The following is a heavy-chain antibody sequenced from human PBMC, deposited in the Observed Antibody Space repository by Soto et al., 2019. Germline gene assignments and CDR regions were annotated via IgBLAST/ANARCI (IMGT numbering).Heavy chain of an antibody. CDR1: GASINSYC. Sequence: SETLSLTCSVSGASINSYCWGWIRQPPGKGLEWIGFTFHSGSTNSNPSLKSRVIISIDTSKSQFSLKLSSVTAADTAVYYCARLTRYDSGWSAFDYWGQGALVTVSS. V-gene: IGHV4-59*01. CDR2: TFHSGST. J-gene: IGHJ4*02. CDR3: ARLTRYDSGWSAFDY. D-gene: IGHD6-19*01.